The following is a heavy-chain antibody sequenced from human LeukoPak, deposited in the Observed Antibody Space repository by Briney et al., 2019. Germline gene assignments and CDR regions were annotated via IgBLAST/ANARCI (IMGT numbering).Heavy chain of an antibody. V-gene: IGHV3-23*01. J-gene: IGHJ4*02. CDR3: AKGSYYDSSGSFYFDY. Sequence: GGSLRLSCAASGFTFSSYGMHWVRQAPGKGLEWVSGISGSGDNTYYADSVKGRFTISRDNSKNTLYVQVSSLGTEDTAAYYCAKGSYYDSSGSFYFDYWGQGTLVAVSS. CDR1: GFTFSSYG. D-gene: IGHD3-22*01. CDR2: ISGSGDNT.